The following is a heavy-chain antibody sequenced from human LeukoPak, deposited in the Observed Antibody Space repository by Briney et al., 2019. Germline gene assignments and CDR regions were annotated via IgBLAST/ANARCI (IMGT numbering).Heavy chain of an antibody. V-gene: IGHV3-7*01. D-gene: IGHD3/OR15-3a*01. CDR2: IKQDGSEE. CDR3: ARDGLGSAFDY. Sequence: GGSLRLSCAASGFTFSSYWMTWVRQAPGKGLEWVANIKQDGSEEYYVDSVKGRFTISRDNAKNSLYLQMNSLRAEDTAVYYCARDGLGSAFDYWGQGTLVTVSS. J-gene: IGHJ4*02. CDR1: GFTFSSYW.